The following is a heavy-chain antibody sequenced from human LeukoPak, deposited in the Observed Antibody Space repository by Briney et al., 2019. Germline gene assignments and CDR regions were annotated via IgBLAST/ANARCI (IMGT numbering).Heavy chain of an antibody. V-gene: IGHV1-69*06. J-gene: IGHJ4*02. Sequence: VASVKVSCKASGGTFSSYAISWVRQAPGQGLEWMGGVIPIFGTANYAQKFQGRVTITADKSTSTAYMELSSLRSEDTAVYYCARGSSWYDQVDYWGQGTLVTVSS. CDR1: GGTFSSYA. CDR3: ARGSSWYDQVDY. D-gene: IGHD6-13*01. CDR2: VIPIFGTA.